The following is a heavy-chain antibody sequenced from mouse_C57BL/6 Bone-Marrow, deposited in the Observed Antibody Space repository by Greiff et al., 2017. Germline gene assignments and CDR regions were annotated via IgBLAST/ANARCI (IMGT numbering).Heavy chain of an antibody. J-gene: IGHJ2*01. CDR2: INPSSGYT. V-gene: IGHV1-4*01. CDR1: GYTFTSYT. CDR3: ARRNYGEN. D-gene: IGHD1-1*01. Sequence: VQLQQSGAELARPGASVKMSCKASGYTFTSYTMHWVKQRPGQGLEWIGYINPSSGYTKYNQKFKDKATLTADKSSSTAYMQLSSMTSDDSAVYYCARRNYGENWGQGTTLTVSS.